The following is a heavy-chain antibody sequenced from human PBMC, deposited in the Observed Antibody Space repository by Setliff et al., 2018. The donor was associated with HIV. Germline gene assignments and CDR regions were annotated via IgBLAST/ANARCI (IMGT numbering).Heavy chain of an antibody. Sequence: SETLSLTCAVYGAPLNGFFWSWVRQRPERGLEWIGEVNHSGTTNYNPSLKSRVTISVDTSKNQFSLRVKSVTAGDTGLYFCARRRGPMVRGVDPAPSFFFDYRGQGTPVTVSS. J-gene: IGHJ4*02. V-gene: IGHV4-34*01. CDR1: GAPLNGFF. CDR3: ARRRGPMVRGVDPAPSFFFDY. D-gene: IGHD3-10*01. CDR2: VNHSGTT.